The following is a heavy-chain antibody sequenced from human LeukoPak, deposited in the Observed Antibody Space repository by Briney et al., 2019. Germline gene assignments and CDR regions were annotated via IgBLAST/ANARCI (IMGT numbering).Heavy chain of an antibody. CDR1: GGSFSGYY. CDR2: INHSGST. D-gene: IGHD3-10*01. J-gene: IGHJ4*02. Sequence: PSETLSLTCAVYGGSFSGYYWSWIRQPPGKGLEWIGEINHSGSTNYNPSLKSRVTISVDTSKNQFSLKLSSVTAADTAVYYCARRRGRGVNFDYWGQGTLVTVSS. CDR3: ARRRGRGVNFDY. V-gene: IGHV4-34*01.